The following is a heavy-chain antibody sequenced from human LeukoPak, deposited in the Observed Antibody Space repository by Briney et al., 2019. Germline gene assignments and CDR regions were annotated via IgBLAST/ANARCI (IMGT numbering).Heavy chain of an antibody. CDR3: ARTIAAAVDFDY. CDR2: INPNSGGT. J-gene: IGHJ4*02. D-gene: IGHD6-13*01. Sequence: GRINPNSGGTNYAQKFQGRVTMTRDTSISTAYMELSRLRSDDTAVYYCARTIAAAVDFDYWGQGTLVTVSS. V-gene: IGHV1-2*06.